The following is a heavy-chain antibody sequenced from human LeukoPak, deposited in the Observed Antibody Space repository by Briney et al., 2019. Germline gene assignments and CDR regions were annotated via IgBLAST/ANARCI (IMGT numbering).Heavy chain of an antibody. V-gene: IGHV4-59*01. CDR3: ASSRGTPYYYYYGMDV. D-gene: IGHD1-7*01. CDR1: GVSISSYY. J-gene: IGHJ6*04. Sequence: PSETLSLTCTDSGVSISSYYWSWIRQPPGKGLEWIGYIYYSGSTNYNPSLKSRVTISVDTSKNQFSLKLSSVTAADTAVYYCASSRGTPYYYYYGMDVWGKGTTVTVSS. CDR2: IYYSGST.